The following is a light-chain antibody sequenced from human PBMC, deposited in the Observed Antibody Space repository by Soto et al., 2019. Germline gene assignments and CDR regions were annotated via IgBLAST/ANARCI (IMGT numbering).Light chain of an antibody. CDR2: MNS. CDR3: SSYTTTSTDV. Sequence: QSVLTQPPSASGTPGQRVTISCSGSSSNIGSKTVSWYQQLPGTAPKLLMYMNSQRPSGVPDRFSGSKSGTSASLAISGLQSEDEADYYCSSYTTTSTDVFGTGTKLTVL. J-gene: IGLJ1*01. V-gene: IGLV1-44*01. CDR1: SSNIGSKT.